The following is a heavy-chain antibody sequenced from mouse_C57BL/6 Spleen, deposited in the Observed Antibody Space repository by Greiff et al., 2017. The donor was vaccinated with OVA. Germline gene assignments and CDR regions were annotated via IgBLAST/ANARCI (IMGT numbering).Heavy chain of an antibody. V-gene: IGHV1-74*01. CDR1: GYTFTSYW. CDR3: AIGQTGTRIAY. D-gene: IGHD4-1*01. J-gene: IGHJ3*01. CDR2: IHPSDSDT. Sequence: QVQLQQPGAELVKPGASVKVSCKASGYTFTSYWMHWVKQRPGQGLEWIGRIHPSDSDTNYNQKFKGKATLTVDKSSSTAYMQLRSLTSEDSAVYYCAIGQTGTRIAYWGQGTLVTVSA.